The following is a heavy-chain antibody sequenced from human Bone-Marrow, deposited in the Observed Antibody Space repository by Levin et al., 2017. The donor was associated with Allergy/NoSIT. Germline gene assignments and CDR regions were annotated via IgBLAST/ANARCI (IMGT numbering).Heavy chain of an antibody. CDR3: TRWETGPQDYFDY. Sequence: GESLKISCAASGFTFSSYSMSWVRQAPGKGLEWVSSISGSGSYIDYADSVKGRFTISRDNAKNSLYLQMNSLRAEDTAVYYCTRWETGPQDYFDYWGQGTLVTVSS. V-gene: IGHV3-21*01. J-gene: IGHJ4*02. CDR2: ISGSGSYI. CDR1: GFTFSSYS. D-gene: IGHD1-26*01.